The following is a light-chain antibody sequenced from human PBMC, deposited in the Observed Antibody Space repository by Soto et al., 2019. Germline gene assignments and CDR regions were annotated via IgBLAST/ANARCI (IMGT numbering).Light chain of an antibody. CDR2: EVS. CDR1: SSDVGGYNY. V-gene: IGLV2-14*01. J-gene: IGLJ1*01. Sequence: QSVLTQPASVSGSPGQSITISCTGTSSDVGGYNYVSWYQQHPGKAPKLMIYEVSNRPSGVSNRFSGSKSGNTASLTISGLQAEDEADYYCSSYTSSSPLYVFGTGTTVTVL. CDR3: SSYTSSSPLYV.